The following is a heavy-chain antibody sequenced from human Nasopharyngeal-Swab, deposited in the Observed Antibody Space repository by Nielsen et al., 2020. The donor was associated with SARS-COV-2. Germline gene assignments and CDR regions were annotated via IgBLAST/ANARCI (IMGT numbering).Heavy chain of an antibody. V-gene: IGHV4-59*13. CDR2: IYYSGST. D-gene: IGHD6-19*01. Sequence: SETLSLTCTVSGGSISSYYWSWIRQPPGKGLEWIGYIYYSGSTNYNPSLKSRVTISVDTSKNQFTLKLSSATAADTAVYYCARSPGRQQWRVQEDWFDPWGQGTLVTVSS. CDR1: GGSISSYY. J-gene: IGHJ5*02. CDR3: ARSPGRQQWRVQEDWFDP.